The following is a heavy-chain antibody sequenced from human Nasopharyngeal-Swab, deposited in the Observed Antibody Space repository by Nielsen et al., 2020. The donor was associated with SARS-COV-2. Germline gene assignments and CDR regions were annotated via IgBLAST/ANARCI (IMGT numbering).Heavy chain of an antibody. J-gene: IGHJ6*02. Sequence: SETLSLTCTVSGGSISSGGYYWSWIRQPPGKGLEWIGYIYYSGSTYYNPSLKSRVTISVDTSKNQFSLKLSSVTAADTAVYYCARTYGSGSYSYYYGMDVWGQGTTVTVSS. D-gene: IGHD3-10*01. CDR3: ARTYGSGSYSYYYGMDV. CDR2: IYYSGST. V-gene: IGHV4-31*03. CDR1: GGSISSGGYY.